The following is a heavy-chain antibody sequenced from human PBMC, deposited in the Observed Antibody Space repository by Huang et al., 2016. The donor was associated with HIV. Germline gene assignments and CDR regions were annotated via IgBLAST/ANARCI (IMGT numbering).Heavy chain of an antibody. Sequence: EVQLIQSGVEVKRPGESLKISCKVSGYSFTTYWIGWVRQMPGKGLDWMGMIYPGDSETRYNPSCQGQVTISADTSLTTAYLQWNHLKASDSAIYYCAGGPHIDFWGQGTRVTVSS. CDR1: GYSFTTYW. J-gene: IGHJ4*02. CDR2: IYPGDSET. V-gene: IGHV5-51*01. CDR3: AGGPHIDF. D-gene: IGHD3-16*01.